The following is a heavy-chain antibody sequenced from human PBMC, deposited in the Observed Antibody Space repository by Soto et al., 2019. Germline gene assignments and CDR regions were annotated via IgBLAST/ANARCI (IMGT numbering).Heavy chain of an antibody. D-gene: IGHD1-26*01. CDR2: IYYSGST. J-gene: IGHJ4*02. CDR1: GGSISSYY. V-gene: IGHV4-59*01. Sequence: SETLSLTCTVSGGSISSYYWSWIRQPPGKGLGWIGYIYYSGSTNYNPSLKSRVTISVDTSKNQFSLKLSSVTAADTAVYYCARSGYSGSYYPNWGQGTLVTVSS. CDR3: ARSGYSGSYYPN.